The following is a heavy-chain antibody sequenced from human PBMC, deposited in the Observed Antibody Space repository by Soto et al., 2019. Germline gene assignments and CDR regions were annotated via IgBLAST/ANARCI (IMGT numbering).Heavy chain of an antibody. J-gene: IGHJ5*02. CDR3: AKGMRQQLVYIWFGP. V-gene: IGHV3-23*01. CDR1: GFTFSSYA. CDR2: IRGSGGST. Sequence: EVQLLESGGGLVQPGGSLRLSCAASGFTFSSYAMSWVRQAPGKGLEWVSAIRGSGGSTYYADSVKGRLTISRDNSKNTLYLQVNSLRAEDTAVYYCAKGMRQQLVYIWFGPWGQGTLVTVSS. D-gene: IGHD6-13*01.